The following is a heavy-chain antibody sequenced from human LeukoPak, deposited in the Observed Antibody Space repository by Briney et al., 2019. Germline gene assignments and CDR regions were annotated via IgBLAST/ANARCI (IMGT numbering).Heavy chain of an antibody. CDR3: AKARNSDYCSSTSCPLYYYYMDV. CDR2: MSYDGINK. CDR1: GFTFSNYA. D-gene: IGHD2-2*01. J-gene: IGHJ6*03. Sequence: GGSLRLSCAASGFTFSNYAFHWVRQAPGKGLEWEAVMSYDGINKYYRDSVKGRFTISRDNSKNTLYLQMNSLRAEDTAVYYCAKARNSDYCSSTSCPLYYYYMDVWGKGTTVTVSS. V-gene: IGHV3-30*04.